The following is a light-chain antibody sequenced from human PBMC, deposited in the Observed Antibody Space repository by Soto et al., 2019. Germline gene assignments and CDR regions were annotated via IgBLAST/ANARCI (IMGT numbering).Light chain of an antibody. Sequence: VVTQPPSVSLTPGQTANIACGGNNIGSKTVHWYQQKPGQAPVLVVFDDSDRPSGIPDRFSGSNSGNTATLTISRVEAGDEAEYYCQVWDTTRVVFGGGTKLTVL. V-gene: IGLV3-21*02. CDR3: QVWDTTRVV. CDR1: NIGSKT. J-gene: IGLJ2*01. CDR2: DDS.